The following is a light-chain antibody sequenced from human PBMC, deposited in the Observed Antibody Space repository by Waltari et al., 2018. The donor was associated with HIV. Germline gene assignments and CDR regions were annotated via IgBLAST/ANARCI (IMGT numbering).Light chain of an antibody. Sequence: NFMLTQPHSVSESPGKPVNISCTRSSRSIASNYVHWCHPRPGRAPATVIVEDTQRPSGVPARFPGPIDSSSNSASLTISGLGTEDEADYDCHSYDSISLPWVFGGGTKLTVL. CDR2: EDT. CDR1: SRSIASNY. J-gene: IGLJ3*02. V-gene: IGLV6-57*03. CDR3: HSYDSISLPWV.